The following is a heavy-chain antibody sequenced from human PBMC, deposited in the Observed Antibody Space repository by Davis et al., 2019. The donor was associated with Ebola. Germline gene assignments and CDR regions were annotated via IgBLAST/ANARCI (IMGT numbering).Heavy chain of an antibody. V-gene: IGHV1-46*01. D-gene: IGHD3-22*01. J-gene: IGHJ4*02. CDR3: ARLITYDSSGYYNPGVFDY. CDR1: GYSFATYY. CDR2: INPSAGST. Sequence: ASVKVSCKASGYSFATYYIHWVRQAPGQGLEWMGIINPSAGSTTYAQKFQGRVTMTRDTSASTVYMELSRLRSEDTAVYYCARLITYDSSGYYNPGVFDYWGQGTLVTVSS.